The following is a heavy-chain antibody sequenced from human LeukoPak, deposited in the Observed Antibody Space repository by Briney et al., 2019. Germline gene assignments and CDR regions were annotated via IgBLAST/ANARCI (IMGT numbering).Heavy chain of an antibody. CDR2: ISCYNGNT. J-gene: IGHJ5*02. V-gene: IGHV1-18*01. D-gene: IGHD2-2*03. CDR3: ARACLLGYCRSGEGFDP. Sequence: ASMKVACNAAGYTFTSYGLSWVRQAPGQGLEWLGWISCYNGNTNYAQNLQGRVTMTTDTSTSTAYMELRSLRPDDTAVYYCARACLLGYCRSGEGFDPWGQGTLVTVSS. CDR1: GYTFTSYG.